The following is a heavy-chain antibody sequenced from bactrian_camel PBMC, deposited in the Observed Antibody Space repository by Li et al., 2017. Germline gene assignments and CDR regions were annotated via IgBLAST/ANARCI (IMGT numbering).Heavy chain of an antibody. D-gene: IGHD6*01. CDR3: ATLRVASGTLTIVDFEH. Sequence: DVQLVESGGGLVQPGGSLRLSCVSSGFTFSSYAMSWVRQAPGKGLEWVSSLYTDATTTYYADSVKGRFTTSRDNAKNTVYLQMDSLKTEDTAVYYCATLRVASGTLTIVDFEHWGQGTQVTVS. CDR1: GFTFSSYA. J-gene: IGHJ4*01. V-gene: IGHV3S10*01. CDR2: LYTDATTT.